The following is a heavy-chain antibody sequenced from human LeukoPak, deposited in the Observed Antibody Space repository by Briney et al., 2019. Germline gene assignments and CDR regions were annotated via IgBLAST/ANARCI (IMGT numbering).Heavy chain of an antibody. CDR2: INPSGGST. V-gene: IGHV1-46*01. CDR3: ARFSLLVASYDY. D-gene: IGHD5-12*01. J-gene: IGHJ4*02. Sequence: ASVKVSCKASGYTFTSYYMHWVRQAPGQGLEWMGIINPSGGSTSYAQKFQGRVTMTRDMSTSTVYMELSSLRSEDTAVYYCARFSLLVASYDYWGQGTLVTVSS. CDR1: GYTFTSYY.